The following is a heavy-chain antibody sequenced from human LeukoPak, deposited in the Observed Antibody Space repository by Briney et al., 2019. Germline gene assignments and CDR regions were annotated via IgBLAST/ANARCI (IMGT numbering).Heavy chain of an antibody. CDR2: ISSSSSYI. CDR1: GFTFSNYN. D-gene: IGHD3-22*01. CDR3: ARVTYYDSSGYSH. V-gene: IGHV3-21*01. Sequence: GGSLRLSCAASGFTFSNYNMNWVRQAPGKGLEWVSSISSSSSYIYYADSVKGRFTISRDNAKNSLYLQMNSLRAEDTAVYYCARVTYYDSSGYSHWGQGTLVTVSS. J-gene: IGHJ4*02.